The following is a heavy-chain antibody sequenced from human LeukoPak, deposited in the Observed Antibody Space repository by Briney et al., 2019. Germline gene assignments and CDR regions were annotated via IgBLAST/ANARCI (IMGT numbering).Heavy chain of an antibody. Sequence: PGGPLTLLCAAWGFTFNRHSMMGLRQAPGRGLEGVSAISSRSSYKYYAHSVNGRFTITRDNAKNELYLQMNSLRDEHTAVYYCARAWRIQLWSPGYWGQGTLVTVSS. CDR3: ARAWRIQLWSPGY. J-gene: IGHJ4*02. D-gene: IGHD5-18*01. CDR2: ISSRSSYK. V-gene: IGHV3-21*04. CDR1: GFTFNRHS.